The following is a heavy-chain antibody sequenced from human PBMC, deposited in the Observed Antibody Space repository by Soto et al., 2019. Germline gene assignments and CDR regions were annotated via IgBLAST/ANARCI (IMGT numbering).Heavy chain of an antibody. D-gene: IGHD6-25*01. V-gene: IGHV1-69*08. Sequence: QVQLVQSGAEVKKPGSSVKVSCKASGGTFSSYTISWVRQAPGQGLEWMGRIIPIIEIANYAQKFQGRVTITADKSTSTAYMELSSLRSEDTAVYYCARDVFSSAAVWFDPWGQGTLVTVSS. CDR2: IIPIIEIA. J-gene: IGHJ5*02. CDR1: GGTFSSYT. CDR3: ARDVFSSAAVWFDP.